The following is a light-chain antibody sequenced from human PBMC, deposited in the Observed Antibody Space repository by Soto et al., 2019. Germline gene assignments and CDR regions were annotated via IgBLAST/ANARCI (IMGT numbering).Light chain of an antibody. Sequence: EIVLTQSPGTLSLSPGERATLSCRASQSVGSSYLGWFQQRPGQAPRLLIFATSTRATGIPARFSGNGSGTEFTLTISSLQSEDFAVYYCQQYNNWPPITFGQGTRLEIK. J-gene: IGKJ5*01. CDR3: QQYNNWPPIT. V-gene: IGKV3-15*01. CDR1: QSVGSSY. CDR2: ATS.